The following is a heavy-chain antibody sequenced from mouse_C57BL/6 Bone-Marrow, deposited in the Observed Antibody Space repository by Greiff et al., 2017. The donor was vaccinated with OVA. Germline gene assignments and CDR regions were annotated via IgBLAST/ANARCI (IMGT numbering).Heavy chain of an antibody. Sequence: VQLQQSGPELVKPGASVKISCKASGYTFTDYYMNWVKQSHGKSLEWIGDINPNNGGTSYNQQFKGKATLTVDKSSSTSYMELRSLTSEDSAVYYCARSGPPYWYFDVWGTGTTVTVSS. J-gene: IGHJ1*03. V-gene: IGHV1-26*01. CDR1: GYTFTDYY. CDR3: ARSGPPYWYFDV. D-gene: IGHD3-2*02. CDR2: INPNNGGT.